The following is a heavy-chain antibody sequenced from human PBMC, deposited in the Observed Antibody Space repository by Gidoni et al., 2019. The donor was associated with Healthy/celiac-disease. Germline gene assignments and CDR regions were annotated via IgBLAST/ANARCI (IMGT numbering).Heavy chain of an antibody. Sequence: EVQLLESGGGLVQPGGSLRLACAASGFNFSSYAMSWVRQAPGKGLEWVSASSGSGGRTYYADSVKGRFTISRDNSKNTLYLQMNSLRAEDTAVYYCAKDLEPASLPHFVDYWGQGTLVTVSS. CDR1: GFNFSSYA. CDR3: AKDLEPASLPHFVDY. J-gene: IGHJ4*02. CDR2: SSGSGGRT. V-gene: IGHV3-23*01. D-gene: IGHD2-15*01.